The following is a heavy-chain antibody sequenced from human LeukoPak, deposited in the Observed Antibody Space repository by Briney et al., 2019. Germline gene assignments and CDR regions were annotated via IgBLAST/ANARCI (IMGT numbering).Heavy chain of an antibody. V-gene: IGHV4-59*01. CDR2: IYYSGTT. CDR1: GGSISSYY. Sequence: SETLSLTCTVSGGSISSYYWSWIRRPPGKGLGWIGYIYYSGTTNYNPSLKGRVTISVDTSKNQFSLKLSSVTAADTAVYYCARGSSSSDAFDIWGQGTMVTVSS. J-gene: IGHJ3*02. D-gene: IGHD6-6*01. CDR3: ARGSSSSDAFDI.